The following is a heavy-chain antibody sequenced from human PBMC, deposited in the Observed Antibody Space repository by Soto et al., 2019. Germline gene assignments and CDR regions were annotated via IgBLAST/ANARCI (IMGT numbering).Heavy chain of an antibody. CDR1: GYTFTSYG. D-gene: IGHD1-26*01. Sequence: QVHLVQSGAEVRKPGASVEVSCKASGYTFTSYGVSWVRQAPGQGLEWMGWISIYNGNTIYAQKFQGRVTMSTHTSTNIDYMQLRSLRSDDTAVYYCAGDHPHGGSGYSMDVWGQGTTVTVSS. J-gene: IGHJ6*02. CDR2: ISIYNGNT. V-gene: IGHV1-18*04. CDR3: AGDHPHGGSGYSMDV.